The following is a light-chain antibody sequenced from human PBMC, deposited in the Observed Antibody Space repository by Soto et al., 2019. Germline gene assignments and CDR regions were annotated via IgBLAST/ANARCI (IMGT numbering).Light chain of an antibody. Sequence: EIVLTQSPGTLSLSPGERATLSCRASQSVSSSHLAWYQQKPGQAPRLLVYGASRRATGIPDRFSGSGSGTDFTLTISRLEPEDFAVFSCQQYGTSPYTFGQGTKLEIK. CDR1: QSVSSSH. CDR3: QQYGTSPYT. V-gene: IGKV3-20*01. J-gene: IGKJ2*01. CDR2: GAS.